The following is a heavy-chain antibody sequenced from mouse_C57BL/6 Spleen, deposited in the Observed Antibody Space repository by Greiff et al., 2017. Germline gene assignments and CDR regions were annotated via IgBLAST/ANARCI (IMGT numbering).Heavy chain of an antibody. CDR1: GYYITSGYY. D-gene: IGHD1-1*01. CDR3: ARDDYGKDAMDY. Sequence: EVQLQQSGPGLVKPSQSLSLTCSVTGYYITSGYYWNWIRQFPGNQLEWRCYISYDGSNKYTPSLKNRISITRDTSKNQFFLKLKSVTTEDTATYYCARDDYGKDAMDYWGQGTSVTVSS. CDR2: ISYDGSN. J-gene: IGHJ4*01. V-gene: IGHV3-6*01.